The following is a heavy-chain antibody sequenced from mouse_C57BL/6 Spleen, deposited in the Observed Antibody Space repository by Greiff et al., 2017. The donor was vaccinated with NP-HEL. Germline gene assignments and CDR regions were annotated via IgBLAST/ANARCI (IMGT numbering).Heavy chain of an antibody. Sequence: QVQLQQSGAELVKPGASVKLSCKASGYTFTSYWMHWVKQRPGQGLEWIGMIHPNSGSTNYNEKFKSKATLTVDKSSSTAYMQLSSLTSEDSAVYYCARVTMAYFDYWGQGTTLTVSS. D-gene: IGHD1-1*02. J-gene: IGHJ2*01. CDR2: IHPNSGST. CDR1: GYTFTSYW. V-gene: IGHV1-64*01. CDR3: ARVTMAYFDY.